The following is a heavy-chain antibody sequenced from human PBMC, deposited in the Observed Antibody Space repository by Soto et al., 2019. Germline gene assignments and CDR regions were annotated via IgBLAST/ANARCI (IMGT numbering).Heavy chain of an antibody. V-gene: IGHV4-59*02. CDR1: GDSVTNHY. CDR3: AREKLTGFGSYFYYGLDV. D-gene: IGHD3-10*01. J-gene: IGHJ6*02. Sequence: QVQLQESGPGLVKPSETLSLTCTVSGDSVTNHYWSWIRQPPGKGLEWIVNINHSGNINYNPSLKSRVTISVDTSKTQFSLKLSSVTAADTALYYCAREKLTGFGSYFYYGLDVWGQGTTVTVSS. CDR2: INHSGNI.